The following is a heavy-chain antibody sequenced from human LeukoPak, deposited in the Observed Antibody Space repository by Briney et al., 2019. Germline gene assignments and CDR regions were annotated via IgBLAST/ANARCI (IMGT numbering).Heavy chain of an antibody. J-gene: IGHJ5*02. CDR3: ARSIYGSGSFFGNNWFDP. V-gene: IGHV3-53*01. Sequence: PGGSLRLSCAASGFNVSSNYMSWVRQAPGKGLEWVSVIYSGGSTYYADSVKGRFTISRDNSKNTLYLQMNSLRAEDTAVYYCARSIYGSGSFFGNNWFDPWGQGTLVTVSS. CDR1: GFNVSSNY. CDR2: IYSGGST. D-gene: IGHD3-10*01.